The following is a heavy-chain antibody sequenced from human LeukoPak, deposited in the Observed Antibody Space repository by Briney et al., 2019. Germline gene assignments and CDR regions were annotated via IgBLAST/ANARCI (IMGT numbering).Heavy chain of an antibody. D-gene: IGHD4-23*01. Sequence: GGSLRLSCAASGFTCSSYAMSWVRQAPGKGLEWVSGVSGSGGSTYYADSVKGRFTISRDNSKNTVYLQMNSLRADDTAVYYCAKDLGYGGNSGIDYWGQGTLVTVSS. CDR1: GFTCSSYA. CDR2: VSGSGGST. V-gene: IGHV3-23*01. CDR3: AKDLGYGGNSGIDY. J-gene: IGHJ4*02.